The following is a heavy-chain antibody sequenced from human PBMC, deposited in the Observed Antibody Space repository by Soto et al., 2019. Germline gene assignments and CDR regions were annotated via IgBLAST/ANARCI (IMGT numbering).Heavy chain of an antibody. V-gene: IGHV1-3*01. CDR3: ARGEFLSYDDY. CDR2: INAGNGNT. Sequence: QVQLVQSGAEVKKPGASVKVSCKASGYTFTRYAMHWVRQAPGQRLEWMGWINAGNGNTKYSQKFQGRVIITRDTSASTAYMELISLRSEDTAVYYCARGEFLSYDDYWGQGTLVTVSS. J-gene: IGHJ4*02. D-gene: IGHD3-16*01. CDR1: GYTFTRYA.